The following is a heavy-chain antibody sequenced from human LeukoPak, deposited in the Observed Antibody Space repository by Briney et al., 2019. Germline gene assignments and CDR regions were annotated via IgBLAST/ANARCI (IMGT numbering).Heavy chain of an antibody. CDR1: GFTFSSYW. CDR3: ARDLVYYDFWSGPVHHY. J-gene: IGHJ4*02. Sequence: GGSLRLSCAASGFTFSSYWMSWVRQAPWKGLEWVANIKQDGSEKYYVDSVKGRFTISRDNAKNSLYLQMNSLRAEDTAVYYCARDLVYYDFWSGPVHHYWGQGTLVTVSS. V-gene: IGHV3-7*01. D-gene: IGHD3-3*01. CDR2: IKQDGSEK.